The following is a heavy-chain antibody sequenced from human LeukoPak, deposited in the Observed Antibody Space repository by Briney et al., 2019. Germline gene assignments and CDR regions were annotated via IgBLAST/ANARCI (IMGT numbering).Heavy chain of an antibody. J-gene: IGHJ6*03. D-gene: IGHD5-24*01. CDR3: ARGSFTILGDYMDV. CDR1: GGSISSGSYY. V-gene: IGHV4-61*02. CDR2: IYTSGST. Sequence: SQTLSLTCTVSGGSISSGSYYWSWIRQPAGKGLEWIGRIYTSGSTNYNPSLKSRVTISVDTSKNQFSLKLSSVTAADTAVYYCARGSFTILGDYMDVWGKGTTVTVSS.